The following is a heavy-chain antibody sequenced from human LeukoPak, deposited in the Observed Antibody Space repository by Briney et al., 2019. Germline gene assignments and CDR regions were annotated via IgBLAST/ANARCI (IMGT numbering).Heavy chain of an antibody. V-gene: IGHV4-34*01. CDR3: ARVRPVDTAASTPFGY. CDR2: INHSGST. Sequence: SETLSLTCAVYGGSFSGYYWSWIRQPPGKGLEWIGEINHSGSTNYNPSLKGRVTISVDTSKNQFSLKLSSVTAADTAVYYCARVRPVDTAASTPFGYWGQGTLVTVSS. J-gene: IGHJ4*02. CDR1: GGSFSGYY. D-gene: IGHD5-18*01.